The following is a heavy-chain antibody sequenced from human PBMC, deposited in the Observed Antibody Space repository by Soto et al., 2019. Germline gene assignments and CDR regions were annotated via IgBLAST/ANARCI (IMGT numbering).Heavy chain of an antibody. CDR3: ARDLAECSGGSCYPATDAFDI. CDR1: GGTFSSYA. J-gene: IGHJ3*02. Sequence: QVQLVQSGAEVKKPGSSVMVSCKASGGTFSSYAISWVRQAPGQGLEWMGGIIPIFGTANYAQKFQGRVTITADESTSTAYMELSSLRSEDTAVYYCARDLAECSGGSCYPATDAFDIWGQGTMVTVSS. CDR2: IIPIFGTA. V-gene: IGHV1-69*01. D-gene: IGHD2-15*01.